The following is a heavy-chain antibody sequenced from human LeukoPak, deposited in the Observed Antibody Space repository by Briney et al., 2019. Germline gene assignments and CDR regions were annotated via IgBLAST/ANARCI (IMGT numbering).Heavy chain of an antibody. CDR3: AKPLLVVPAAIRSSFDY. D-gene: IGHD2-2*02. V-gene: IGHV3-23*01. Sequence: GGSLRLSCAASGFTFSGYAMSWVRQAPGKGLEWVSAISGSGGSTYYADSVKGRFTISRDNSKNTLYLQMNSLRAEDTAVYYCAKPLLVVPAAIRSSFDYWGQGTLVTVSS. J-gene: IGHJ4*02. CDR2: ISGSGGST. CDR1: GFTFSGYA.